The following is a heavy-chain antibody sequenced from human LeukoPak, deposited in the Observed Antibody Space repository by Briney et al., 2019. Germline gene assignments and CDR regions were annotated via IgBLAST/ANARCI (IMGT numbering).Heavy chain of an antibody. J-gene: IGHJ4*02. CDR2: ISSSSSTI. V-gene: IGHV3-48*01. D-gene: IGHD3-22*01. CDR3: ARAHSSGYY. CDR1: GFTYSSYS. Sequence: GGSLRLSCAASGFTYSSYSMNWVRQDPGKGLEWVSDISSSSSTINYADSVKGRFTISRDNAKNSLYLQMNSLRAEDTAVYYCARAHSSGYYWGQGTLVTVIS.